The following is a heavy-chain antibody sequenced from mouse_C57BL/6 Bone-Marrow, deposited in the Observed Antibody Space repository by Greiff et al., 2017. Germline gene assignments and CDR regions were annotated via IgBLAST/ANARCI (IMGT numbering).Heavy chain of an antibody. J-gene: IGHJ3*01. Sequence: VKLMESGAELARPGASVKLFCKASGYTFTSYGISWVKQRTGQGLEWIGEIYPRSGNTYYNEKFKGKATLTADKSSSTAYMELRSLTSEDSAVYFCARWSMDYVAYWGQGTLVTVSA. CDR2: IYPRSGNT. CDR3: ARWSMDYVAY. V-gene: IGHV1-81*01. CDR1: GYTFTSYG. D-gene: IGHD2-10*02.